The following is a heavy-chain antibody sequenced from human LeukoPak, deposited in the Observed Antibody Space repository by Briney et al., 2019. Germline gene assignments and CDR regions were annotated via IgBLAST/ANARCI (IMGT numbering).Heavy chain of an antibody. V-gene: IGHV3-66*01. CDR3: ARFATSRDGYNLDYYFDY. J-gene: IGHJ4*02. CDR1: GFTFSVYS. CDR2: IYSGGST. D-gene: IGHD5-24*01. Sequence: GGSLRLSCAASGFTFSVYSMSWVRQAPGKGLEWVSVIYSGGSTYYADSVKGRFTISRDNSKNTLYLQMNSLRAEDTAVYYCARFATSRDGYNLDYYFDYWGQGTLVTVSS.